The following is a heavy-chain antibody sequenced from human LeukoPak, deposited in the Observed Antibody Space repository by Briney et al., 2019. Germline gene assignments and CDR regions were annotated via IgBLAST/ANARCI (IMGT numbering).Heavy chain of an antibody. V-gene: IGHV1-2*04. CDR1: GYTFTGYY. Sequence: ASVKVSCKASGYTFTGYYMHWVRQAPGQGLEWMGWINPNSGGTNYAQKFQGWVTMTRDTSISTAYMELSRLRSDDTAVYYCASGGVVVPAAMDPYYYGMDVWGQGTTVTVSS. J-gene: IGHJ6*02. CDR2: INPNSGGT. D-gene: IGHD2-2*01. CDR3: ASGGVVVPAAMDPYYYGMDV.